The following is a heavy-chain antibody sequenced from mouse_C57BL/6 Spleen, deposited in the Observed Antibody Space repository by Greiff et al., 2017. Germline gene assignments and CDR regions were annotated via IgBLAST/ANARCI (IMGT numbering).Heavy chain of an antibody. D-gene: IGHD1-1*01. CDR2: IDPRSGDT. CDR3: ASPLYYGSEGWAY. J-gene: IGHJ3*01. Sequence: QVQLQQSGAELARPGASVKLSCKASGYTFTSYGISWVKQRTGQGLEWIGEIDPRSGDTDYNEKFKGKATLTADKSSSTAYMELRSLTSEDSAVYFCASPLYYGSEGWAYWGKGTLVTVAA. CDR1: GYTFTSYG. V-gene: IGHV1-81*01.